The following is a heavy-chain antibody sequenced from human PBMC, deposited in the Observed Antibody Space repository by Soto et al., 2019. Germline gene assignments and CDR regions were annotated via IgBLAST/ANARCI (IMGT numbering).Heavy chain of an antibody. J-gene: IGHJ4*02. V-gene: IGHV1-2*04. Sequence: QVQLVQSGAEVKKPGASVKVSCKASGYIFTGYYMHWVRQAPGQGLEWMGWINPNSGDTNYAQKFQGWVTMTRDTSIITAYMELSRLTFDDTAVYYCARGSRIAVAGNPFSDYWGQGTLVTVSS. D-gene: IGHD6-19*01. CDR3: ARGSRIAVAGNPFSDY. CDR1: GYIFTGYY. CDR2: INPNSGDT.